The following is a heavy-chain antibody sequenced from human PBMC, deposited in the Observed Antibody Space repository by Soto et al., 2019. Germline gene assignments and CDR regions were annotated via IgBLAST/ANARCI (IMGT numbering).Heavy chain of an antibody. Sequence: KTSETLSLTCTVSGGSISSSGYYWGWIRQPPGKGLEWIGSIYYSGSTYYNPSLKSRVTISVDTSKNQFSLNLRSVTAADAAVYYCARLLPVIFQPDYWGQGTLVTVSS. CDR3: ARLLPVIFQPDY. J-gene: IGHJ4*02. CDR1: GGSISSSGYY. CDR2: IYYSGST. D-gene: IGHD2-21*01. V-gene: IGHV4-39*01.